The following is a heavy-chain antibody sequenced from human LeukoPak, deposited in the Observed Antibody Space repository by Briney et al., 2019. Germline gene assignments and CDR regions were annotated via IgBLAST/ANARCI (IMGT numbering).Heavy chain of an antibody. Sequence: PGRSLRLSCAASGFTFSSYGMHWVRQAPGKGLEWVAVISYDGSNKYYADSVKGRFTISRDNSKNTLYLQMNSLRAEDTAVYYCAKGRKYYYDSSGPEAFDIWGQGTMVTVSS. CDR1: GFTFSSYG. J-gene: IGHJ3*02. V-gene: IGHV3-30*18. CDR2: ISYDGSNK. CDR3: AKGRKYYYDSSGPEAFDI. D-gene: IGHD3-22*01.